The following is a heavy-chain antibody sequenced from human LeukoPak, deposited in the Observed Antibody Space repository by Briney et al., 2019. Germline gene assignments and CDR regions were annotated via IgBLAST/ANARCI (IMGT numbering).Heavy chain of an antibody. V-gene: IGHV4-39*07. CDR3: ARDLYGSSWYGYAFDI. J-gene: IGHJ3*02. CDR1: GGSISSSSYY. CDR2: IYYSGST. Sequence: SETLSLTCTVSGGSISSSSYYWGWIRQPPGKGLEWIGSIYYSGSTYYNPSLKSRVTISVDTSKNQFSLKLSSVTAADTAVYYCARDLYGSSWYGYAFDIWGQGTMVTVSS. D-gene: IGHD6-13*01.